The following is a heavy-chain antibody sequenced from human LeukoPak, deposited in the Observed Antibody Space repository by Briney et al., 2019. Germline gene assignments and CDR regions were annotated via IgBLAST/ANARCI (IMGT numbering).Heavy chain of an antibody. D-gene: IGHD1-26*01. Sequence: PGGSLRLSCAASEFSVGSNYMTWVRQAPGKGLEWVSLIYSGGSTYYADSVKGRFTISRDNSKNTLYLQMNSLRAEDTAVYYCAKGVGATSNDAFDIWGQGTMVTVSS. V-gene: IGHV3-53*01. CDR2: IYSGGST. J-gene: IGHJ3*02. CDR3: AKGVGATSNDAFDI. CDR1: EFSVGSNY.